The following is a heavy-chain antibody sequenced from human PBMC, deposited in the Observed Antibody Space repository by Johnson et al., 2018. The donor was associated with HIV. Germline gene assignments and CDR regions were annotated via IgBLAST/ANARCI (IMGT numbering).Heavy chain of an antibody. V-gene: IGHV3-15*01. Sequence: MQLVESGGGLVKPGGSLRLSCAASGFTFSNAWMSWVRQAPGKGLEWVGRINSNTDGGTTDSAAPEQGRFTISRDDSKNTLYLQMNSLKTEDTAVYYCTTVGGHDAFDIWGQGTMVTVSS. J-gene: IGHJ3*02. CDR3: TTVGGHDAFDI. CDR1: GFTFSNAW. CDR2: INSNTDGGTT. D-gene: IGHD2-15*01.